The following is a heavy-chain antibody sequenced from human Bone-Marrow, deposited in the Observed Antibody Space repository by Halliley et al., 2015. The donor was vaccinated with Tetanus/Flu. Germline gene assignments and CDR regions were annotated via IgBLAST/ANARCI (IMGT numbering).Heavy chain of an antibody. CDR2: IFPIFGTE. V-gene: IGHV1-69*18. CDR1: GGSFSDYA. CDR3: ARLLDYSETRPS. Sequence: QVQLVQSGADMKKPGSSVKISCKSSGGSFSDYAVSWVRQAPGQGLEWMGNIFPIFGTETYSQKFQGRVSITADDSTTTAYMELSSLTSDDTAVYYCARLLDYSETRPSWGQGTLVTVSS. J-gene: IGHJ5*02. D-gene: IGHD3-3*01.